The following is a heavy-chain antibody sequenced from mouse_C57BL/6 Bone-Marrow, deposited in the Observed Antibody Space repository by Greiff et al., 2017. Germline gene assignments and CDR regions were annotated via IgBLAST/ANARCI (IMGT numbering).Heavy chain of an antibody. CDR1: GFTFSSYA. J-gene: IGHJ2*01. Sequence: EVQGVESGAGLVKPGGSLTLSCAASGFTFSSYAMSWVRQTPEKRLEWVAYISSGGVYIYYADTVKGRFTSSRDNARNTLYLQMNSLKSEDTAMYYWTRDLNDCDGVDYWGQGTTLTVSS. V-gene: IGHV5-9-1*02. CDR3: TRDLNDCDGVDY. CDR2: ISSGGVYI. D-gene: IGHD2-4*01.